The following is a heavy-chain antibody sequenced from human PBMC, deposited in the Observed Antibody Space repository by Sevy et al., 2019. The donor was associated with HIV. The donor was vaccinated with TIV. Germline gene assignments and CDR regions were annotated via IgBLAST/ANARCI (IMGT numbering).Heavy chain of an antibody. V-gene: IGHV3-23*01. CDR1: GFTFSSYA. CDR2: ISGSGGST. D-gene: IGHD6-19*01. Sequence: GGSLRLSCAASGFTFSSYAMSWVRQAPGKGLEWVSAISGSGGSTYYAASVKGRFTISRDNSKNTLYLQMNSLRAEDTAVYYCAKGEAVAGSGGASFDYWGQGTLVTVSS. CDR3: AKGEAVAGSGGASFDY. J-gene: IGHJ4*02.